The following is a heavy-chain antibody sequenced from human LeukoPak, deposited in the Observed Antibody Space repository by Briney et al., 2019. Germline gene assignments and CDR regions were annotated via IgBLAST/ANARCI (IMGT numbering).Heavy chain of an antibody. Sequence: GGSLRLSCAASGFTFSDYYMSWIRQAPGKGLEWVSHISSSGSTIYYADSVRGRFTISRDNAKNSLYLQMNSLRAEDTALYHCARFIAAADTGDDAFDIWGQGTMVTVSS. CDR2: ISSSGSTI. CDR3: ARFIAAADTGDDAFDI. D-gene: IGHD6-13*01. CDR1: GFTFSDYY. J-gene: IGHJ3*02. V-gene: IGHV3-11*01.